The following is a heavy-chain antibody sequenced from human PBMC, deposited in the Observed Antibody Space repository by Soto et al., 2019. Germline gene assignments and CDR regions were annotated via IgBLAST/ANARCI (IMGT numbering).Heavy chain of an antibody. D-gene: IGHD2-2*01. V-gene: IGHV3-21*06. Sequence: GGSLRLSCAASGFTFSSYSMNWVRQAPWKGLEWVSSISSSSSHISYGDSAKGRFTISRDNAKNSLYLQMNSLRAEDTAVYYCARRYRSSPNCYDNYYCYMDVWGKGTTVTVSS. CDR1: GFTFSSYS. CDR2: ISSSSSHI. CDR3: ARRYRSSPNCYDNYYCYMDV. J-gene: IGHJ6*03.